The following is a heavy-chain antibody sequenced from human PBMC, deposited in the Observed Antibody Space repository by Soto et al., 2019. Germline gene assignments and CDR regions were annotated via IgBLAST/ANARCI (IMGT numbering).Heavy chain of an antibody. CDR3: ARDPGKYYYDSSGYGPFDY. Sequence: RASVKVSCKASGYTFTSYAMHWVRQAPGQRLEWMGWINAGNGNTKYSQKFQGRVTITRDTSPSTAYVELSSLRSEDTAVYYCARDPGKYYYDSSGYGPFDYWGQGTLVTVSS. CDR1: GYTFTSYA. J-gene: IGHJ4*02. D-gene: IGHD3-22*01. V-gene: IGHV1-3*01. CDR2: INAGNGNT.